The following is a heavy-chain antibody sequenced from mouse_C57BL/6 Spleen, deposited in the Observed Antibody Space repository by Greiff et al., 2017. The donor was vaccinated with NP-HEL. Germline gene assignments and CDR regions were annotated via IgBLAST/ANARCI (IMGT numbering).Heavy chain of an antibody. CDR1: GYAFSSSW. V-gene: IGHV1-82*01. D-gene: IGHD2-5*01. J-gene: IGHJ2*01. Sequence: LQESGPELVKPGASVKISCKASGYAFSSSWMNWVKQRPGKGLEWIGRIYPGDGDTNYNGKFKGKATLTADRSSSTAYMQLSSLTSEDSAVYFCAREGAYSNLCYFVYWGQGTTLTVSS. CDR3: AREGAYSNLCYFVY. CDR2: IYPGDGDT.